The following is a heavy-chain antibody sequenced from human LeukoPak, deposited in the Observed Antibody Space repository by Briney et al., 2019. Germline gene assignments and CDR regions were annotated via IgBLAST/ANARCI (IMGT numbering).Heavy chain of an antibody. CDR1: GFTFSSYS. CDR2: ISSSSSTI. CDR3: AREYDSSGFSWVDY. V-gene: IGHV3-48*02. J-gene: IGHJ4*02. Sequence: GGSLRLSCAASGFTFSSYSMNWVRQAPGKGLEWVSYISSSSSTIYYADSVKGRFTISRDNAKNSLYLQMNSLRDEDTAVYYCAREYDSSGFSWVDYWGQGTLVTVS. D-gene: IGHD3-22*01.